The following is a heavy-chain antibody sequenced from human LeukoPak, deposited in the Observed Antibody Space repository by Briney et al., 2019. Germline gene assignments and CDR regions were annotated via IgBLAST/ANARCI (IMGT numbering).Heavy chain of an antibody. CDR2: IKYDESE. J-gene: IGHJ4*02. Sequence: GGSLILSCVASGFSFNSYWMNWVRQAPGKGLEWVASIKYDESEKYSVEGRFTISRDNAKNSLYLQIDSLRAGDTAMNYCARDGYEPGLYFDYWGQGTLVTASS. D-gene: IGHD1-14*01. CDR1: GFSFNSYW. V-gene: IGHV3-7*03. CDR3: ARDGYEPGLYFDY.